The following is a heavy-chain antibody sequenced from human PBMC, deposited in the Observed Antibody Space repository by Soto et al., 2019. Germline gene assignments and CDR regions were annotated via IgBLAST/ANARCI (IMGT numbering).Heavy chain of an antibody. CDR1: GGSFSGYY. D-gene: IGHD2-15*01. Sequence: SETLSLTCAVYGGSFSGYYWSWIRQPPGKGLEWIGEINHSGSTNYNPSLKSRVTISVDTSKNQFSLKLSSVTAADTAVYYCASRPVVVVAATEFDPWGQGTLVTV. CDR3: ASRPVVVVAATEFDP. J-gene: IGHJ5*02. CDR2: INHSGST. V-gene: IGHV4-34*01.